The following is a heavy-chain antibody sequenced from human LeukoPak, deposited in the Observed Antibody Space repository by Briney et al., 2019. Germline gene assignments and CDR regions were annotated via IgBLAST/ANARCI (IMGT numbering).Heavy chain of an antibody. Sequence: SGPTLVNPTQTLTLTCTFSGFSLSTSGVGVAWIRQPPGKALEWLALIYWDDDKRYKPSLKSRLTITKDTSKNQVVLTMTNMDPVDTATYYCARTYYYGSGSYYYLDYWGQGTLVTVSS. D-gene: IGHD3-10*01. CDR1: GFSLSTSGVG. CDR2: IYWDDDK. J-gene: IGHJ4*02. V-gene: IGHV2-5*02. CDR3: ARTYYYGSGSYYYLDY.